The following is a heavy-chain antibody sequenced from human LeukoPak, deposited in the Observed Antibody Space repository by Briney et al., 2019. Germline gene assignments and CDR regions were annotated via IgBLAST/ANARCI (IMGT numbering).Heavy chain of an antibody. CDR3: ARDDCSSSSCLTY. CDR1: GFTLSGYN. J-gene: IGHJ4*02. V-gene: IGHV3-74*01. CDR2: INTDGSSA. Sequence: GGSLRLSCAASGFTLSGYNMHWVRQAPGKGLVWVSRINTDGSSANYADSVKGRFTISRKNTLYLQMNSLRAEDTAVYYCARDDCSSSSCLTYWGQGTLVTVSS. D-gene: IGHD2-15*01.